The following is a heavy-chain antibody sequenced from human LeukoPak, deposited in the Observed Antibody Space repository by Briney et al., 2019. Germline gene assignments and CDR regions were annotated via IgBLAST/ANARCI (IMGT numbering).Heavy chain of an antibody. D-gene: IGHD6-13*01. V-gene: IGHV3-64*05. CDR2: ISSNGGST. CDR3: VKGRSSSWYDAFDM. CDR1: GFTFSNYA. J-gene: IGHJ3*02. Sequence: GGSLRLSCSASGFTFSNYAMHWVRQAPGKGLEYVSAISSNGGSTYYADSVKGRFTISRDNSKKTLYVQMSSLRAEDTAVYYCVKGRSSSWYDAFDMWGQGTMVTVSS.